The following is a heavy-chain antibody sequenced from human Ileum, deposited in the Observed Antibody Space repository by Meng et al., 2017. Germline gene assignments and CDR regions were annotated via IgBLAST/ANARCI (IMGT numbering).Heavy chain of an antibody. Sequence: GGSLRLSCAASGFTFSSYGMHWVRQAPGKGLEWVAVIWYDGSNKYYADSVKGRFTISRENSKNTLYLQMNSLRAEDTAVYYCARDAVDGSGSWVVYYYYYGMDVWGQGTTVTVSS. CDR1: GFTFSSYG. CDR2: IWYDGSNK. V-gene: IGHV3-33*01. CDR3: ARDAVDGSGSWVVYYYYYGMDV. D-gene: IGHD3-10*01. J-gene: IGHJ6*02.